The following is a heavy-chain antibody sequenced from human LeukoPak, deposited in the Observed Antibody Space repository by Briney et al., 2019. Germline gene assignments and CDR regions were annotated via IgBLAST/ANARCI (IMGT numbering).Heavy chain of an antibody. Sequence: SETLSLTCTVSGGSVSSGSYYWSWIRQPPGKGLEWIGYIYYSGSTYYNPSLKSRVTISVDTSKNQFSLKLSSVTAADTAAYYCARPYCSGGSCHIDYWGQGTLVTVSS. CDR3: ARPYCSGGSCHIDY. CDR1: GGSVSSGSYY. V-gene: IGHV4-61*01. D-gene: IGHD2-15*01. CDR2: IYYSGST. J-gene: IGHJ4*02.